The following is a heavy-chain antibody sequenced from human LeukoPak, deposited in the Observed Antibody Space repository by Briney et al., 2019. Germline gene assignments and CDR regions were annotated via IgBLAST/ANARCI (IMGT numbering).Heavy chain of an antibody. CDR3: ARDLMWGFDY. CDR2: IGNDGRDQ. V-gene: IGHV3-30*02. J-gene: IGHJ4*02. Sequence: GGSLRLSCAASGFTFSGHAMHWVRQTPGVGLEWVAIIGNDGRDQHYSESVKGRFTISRDNSKDTLFLQLNSLRPEDTALYLCARDLMWGFDYWGQGTLVTVSS. CDR1: GFTFSGHA. D-gene: IGHD7-27*01.